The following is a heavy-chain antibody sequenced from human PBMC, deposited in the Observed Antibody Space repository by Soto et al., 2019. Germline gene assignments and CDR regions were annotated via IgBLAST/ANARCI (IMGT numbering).Heavy chain of an antibody. CDR3: ARDRRDAGTADYYYYYGMDF. J-gene: IGHJ6*02. CDR1: GGPLFAGVYY. D-gene: IGHD1-26*01. V-gene: IGHV4-31*03. Sequence: ASETLSLTCTVSGGPLFAGVYYWTWIRQLPGKVLDWIGYISYSGTTYFNPSLRSRLSISLDSSKNHFSLRLTSVTAADTAVYYCARDRRDAGTADYYYYYGMDFWGQGTTVTVSS. CDR2: ISYSGTT.